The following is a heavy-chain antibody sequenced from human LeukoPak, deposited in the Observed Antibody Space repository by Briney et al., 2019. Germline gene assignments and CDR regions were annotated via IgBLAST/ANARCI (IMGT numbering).Heavy chain of an antibody. CDR3: ARGGQDTNGYFILFDT. V-gene: IGHV4-59*11. D-gene: IGHD2-8*01. CDR2: ISYSGNT. Sequence: SSDTLSPTCTVSGRSITTHYWSWIRQPPGKALEWIGFISYSGNTYDNPFLKSRLNISRDMSKNQFSLKLTYVTAADTGVYYCARGGQDTNGYFILFDTWGQGTLVTVSS. J-gene: IGHJ5*02. CDR1: GRSITTHY.